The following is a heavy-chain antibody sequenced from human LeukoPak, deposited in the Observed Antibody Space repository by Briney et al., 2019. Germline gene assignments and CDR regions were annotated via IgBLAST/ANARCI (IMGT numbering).Heavy chain of an antibody. CDR1: GVTFSSYS. Sequence: PGGSLRLSCAASGVTFSSYSMKWVRQAPGKGLDWLPYISSGSSTIYYADSVKGRFTISRDNTKKTLYLEMNSLRAEDTAVYFCARVAHFDRGMDVWGQGTTVTVSS. CDR2: ISSGSSTI. V-gene: IGHV3-48*04. D-gene: IGHD3-9*01. CDR3: ARVAHFDRGMDV. J-gene: IGHJ6*02.